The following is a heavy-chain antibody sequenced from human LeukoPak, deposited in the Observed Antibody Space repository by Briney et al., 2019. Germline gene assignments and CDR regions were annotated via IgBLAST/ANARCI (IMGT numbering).Heavy chain of an antibody. J-gene: IGHJ5*02. CDR1: EFTFSSYS. CDR2: ISSSSSYI. V-gene: IGHV3-21*01. CDR3: ARAPVITFGGITNWFDP. D-gene: IGHD3-16*01. Sequence: PGGSLRLSCAASEFTFSSYSMNWVRQAPGKGLEWVSSISSSSSYIYYADSVKGRFTISRDNAKNSLYLQMNSLRAEDTAVYYCARAPVITFGGITNWFDPWGQGTLVTVSS.